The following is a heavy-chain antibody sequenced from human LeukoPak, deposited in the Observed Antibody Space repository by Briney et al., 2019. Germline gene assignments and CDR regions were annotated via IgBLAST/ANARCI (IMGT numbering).Heavy chain of an antibody. D-gene: IGHD2-15*01. J-gene: IGHJ4*02. CDR2: IYYSGST. V-gene: IGHV4-59*08. Sequence: SETLSLTCTVSGGSISSYYWSWIRQPPGKGLEWIGYIYYSGSTNYNPSLKSRVTISVDTSKNQFSLKLSSVTAADTAVYYCARRTLGYCSGGSCYESHFDYWGQGTLVTVSS. CDR1: GGSISSYY. CDR3: ARRTLGYCSGGSCYESHFDY.